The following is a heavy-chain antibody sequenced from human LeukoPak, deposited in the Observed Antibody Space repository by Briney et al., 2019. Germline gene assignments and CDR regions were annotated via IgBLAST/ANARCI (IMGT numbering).Heavy chain of an antibody. CDR3: ARRNYDVLSGYYDAFDI. CDR1: GVSISISNHY. Sequence: SETLSLTCTVSGVSISISNHYWTWIRQPPGKGLQWVGIIYSSGTTNYNPSLKSRVTISVDTSKNQFSLKLTSVTAADTAVYYCARRNYDVLSGYYDAFDIWDQGTMVTVSS. J-gene: IGHJ3*02. D-gene: IGHD3-3*01. CDR2: IYSSGTT. V-gene: IGHV4-39*01.